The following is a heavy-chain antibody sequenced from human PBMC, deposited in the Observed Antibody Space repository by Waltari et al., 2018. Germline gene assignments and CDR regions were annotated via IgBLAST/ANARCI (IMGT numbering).Heavy chain of an antibody. CDR3: ARLLRELRALVY. V-gene: IGHV4-34*01. Sequence: QVQLQQWGAGLLKPSETLSLTCAVYGGSFSGYYWSWIRQPPGKGLEWIGEINHSGSTNYNPSLKSRVTMTTDTSTSTAYMELRSLRSDDTAVYYCARLLRELRALVYWGQGTLVTVSS. J-gene: IGHJ4*02. CDR2: INHSGST. D-gene: IGHD1-26*01. CDR1: GGSFSGYY.